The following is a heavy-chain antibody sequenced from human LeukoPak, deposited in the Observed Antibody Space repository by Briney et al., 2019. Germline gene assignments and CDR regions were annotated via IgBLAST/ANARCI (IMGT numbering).Heavy chain of an antibody. J-gene: IGHJ4*02. D-gene: IGHD6-13*01. CDR1: GGTFSSYA. Sequence: PGSSVKVSCKASGGTFSSYAISWVRQAPGQGLEWMGRIIPILGIANYAQKFQGRVTITADKSTSTAYMELSSLRSEDTAVYYCARTSGYSSSPSNYWGQGTLVTVSS. CDR3: ARTSGYSSSPSNY. V-gene: IGHV1-69*04. CDR2: IIPILGIA.